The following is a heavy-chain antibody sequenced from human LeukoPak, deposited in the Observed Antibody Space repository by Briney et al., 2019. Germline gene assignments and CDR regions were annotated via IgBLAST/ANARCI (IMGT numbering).Heavy chain of an antibody. CDR2: IYYSGST. V-gene: IGHV4-59*08. CDR1: GGSISSYY. J-gene: IGHJ2*01. D-gene: IGHD6-19*01. CDR3: ARRVAGYDWYFDP. Sequence: PSETLSLTCTVSGGSISSYYWSWIRQPPGKGLEWIGYIYYSGSTNYNPSLKSRVTISVDTSKNQFSLKLSSVTAADTAVYYCARRVAGYDWYFDPWGRGTLVTVSS.